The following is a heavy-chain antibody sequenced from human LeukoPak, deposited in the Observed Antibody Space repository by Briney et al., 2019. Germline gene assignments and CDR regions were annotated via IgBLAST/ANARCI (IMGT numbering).Heavy chain of an antibody. Sequence: ESGPTLVNPTQTLTLTCTFSGFSLSTSGMCVSWIRQPPGKALEWLARIDWDDDKYYSTSLKTRLTISKDTSKNQVVLTMTNMDPVDTATYYCARMDYGDYTSYYFDYWGQGTLVTVFS. CDR2: IDWDDDK. D-gene: IGHD4-17*01. CDR1: GFSLSTSGMC. J-gene: IGHJ4*02. CDR3: ARMDYGDYTSYYFDY. V-gene: IGHV2-70*11.